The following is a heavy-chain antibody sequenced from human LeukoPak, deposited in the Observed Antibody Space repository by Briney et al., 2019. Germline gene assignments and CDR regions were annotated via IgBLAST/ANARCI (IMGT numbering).Heavy chain of an antibody. Sequence: PSETLSLTCTVSGGSVRSYYWSWIRQTPGKGLEWIGYIYYPGTTNYNPSLKSRVSFSVDTSKNQFSLKLSSVTAADTAVYYCARADREGYYYYYMDVWGKGTTVTVSS. CDR2: IYYPGTT. CDR1: GGSVRSYY. V-gene: IGHV4-59*08. J-gene: IGHJ6*03. CDR3: ARADREGYYYYYMDV.